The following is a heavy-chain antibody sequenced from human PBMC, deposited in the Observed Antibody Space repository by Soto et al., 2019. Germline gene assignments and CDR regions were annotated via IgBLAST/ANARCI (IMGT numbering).Heavy chain of an antibody. J-gene: IGHJ5*02. Sequence: PGGSLRLSCAASGFTFDDYAMHWVRQAPGKGLEWVSGISWNSGSIGYADSVKGRFTISRDNAKNSLYLQMNSLRAEDTALYYCAKDTNYDFWFWFDPWGQGTLVTVSS. CDR3: AKDTNYDFWFWFDP. D-gene: IGHD3-3*01. CDR2: ISWNSGSI. V-gene: IGHV3-9*01. CDR1: GFTFDDYA.